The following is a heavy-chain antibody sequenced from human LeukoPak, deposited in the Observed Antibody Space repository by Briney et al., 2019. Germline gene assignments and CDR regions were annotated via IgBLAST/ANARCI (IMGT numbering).Heavy chain of an antibody. CDR3: ARDLFGSGKGYYYGMDV. V-gene: IGHV1-18*01. CDR1: GYTFTSYG. D-gene: IGHD3-10*01. Sequence: ASVKVSCKASGYTFTSYGISWVRQAPGQGLEWMGWISAYNGNTNYAQKLQGGVTMTTDTSTSTAYMELRSLRSDDTAVYYCARDLFGSGKGYYYGMDVWGQGTTVTVSS. CDR2: ISAYNGNT. J-gene: IGHJ6*02.